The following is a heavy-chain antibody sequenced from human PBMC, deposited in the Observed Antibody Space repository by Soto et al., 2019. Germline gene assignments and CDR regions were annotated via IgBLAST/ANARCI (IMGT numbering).Heavy chain of an antibody. J-gene: IGHJ6*03. CDR3: ARVEDVFLYYYMDV. CDR1: GFKVSDYY. D-gene: IGHD1-1*01. Sequence: QAQLVESGGGLVKPGGSLTLSCAVSGFKVSDYYMSWIRQAPGKGLDWVSMISRSGNTIHYADPVKGRCTISKDNAKNSLYLQMSSLSPEDTAVYYCARVEDVFLYYYMDVWGKGTTVTVS. V-gene: IGHV3-11*01. CDR2: ISRSGNTI.